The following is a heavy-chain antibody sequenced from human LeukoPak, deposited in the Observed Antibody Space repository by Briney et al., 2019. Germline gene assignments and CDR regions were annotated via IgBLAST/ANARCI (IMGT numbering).Heavy chain of an antibody. Sequence: PGGSLRLSCAASGFIFSTNWMHWVRQAPGKGLVWGSRIYSDGSSTSYTDSVKGRFTISRDNAKNTLYLQMNSLGAEDTAVYFCAREGALPLDGFDMWGQGTKVTVSS. CDR1: GFIFSTNW. D-gene: IGHD4/OR15-4a*01. CDR2: IYSDGSST. CDR3: AREGALPLDGFDM. V-gene: IGHV3-74*01. J-gene: IGHJ3*02.